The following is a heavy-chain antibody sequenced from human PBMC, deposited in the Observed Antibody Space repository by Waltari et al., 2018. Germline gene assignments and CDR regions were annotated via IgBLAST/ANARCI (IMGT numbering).Heavy chain of an antibody. CDR2: IRSKANSYAT. CDR1: GFTFRGSA. CDR3: TSAVDKAEINNYYYYPMDV. V-gene: IGHV3-73*01. J-gene: IGHJ6*02. Sequence: VPLVESGVGLVQRGGSLRLSCAASGFTFRGSAIHCVSESSGKGLEWIGRIRSKANSYATPYAASVKGRFTISRDDSKNTAFLQMNSLKTEDTAVYYCTSAVDKAEINNYYYYPMDVWGQGTTVTVSS. D-gene: IGHD5-18*01.